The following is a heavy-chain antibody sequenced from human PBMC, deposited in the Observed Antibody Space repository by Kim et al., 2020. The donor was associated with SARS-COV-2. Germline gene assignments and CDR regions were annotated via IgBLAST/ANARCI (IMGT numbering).Heavy chain of an antibody. CDR1: GYSISSGYY. CDR2: IYQSGRT. J-gene: IGHJ5*02. V-gene: IGHV4-38-2*02. CDR3: ARSCSGSNCYYNWFDP. Sequence: SETLSLTCTVSGYSISSGYYWGWIRQPPGKGLEWIGSIYQSGRTYYNPSLKSRVTISVDTSKNQFSLRLSSVTAADTAFYYCARSCSGSNCYYNWFDPWGLGTLVTVSS. D-gene: IGHD2-15*01.